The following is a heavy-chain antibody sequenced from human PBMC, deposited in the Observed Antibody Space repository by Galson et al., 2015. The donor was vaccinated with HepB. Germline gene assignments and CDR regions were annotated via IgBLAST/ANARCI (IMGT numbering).Heavy chain of an antibody. CDR1: XDTFTXYF. CDR3: ARGAPTSGSSRGILDP. CDR2: IXPXSGAT. J-gene: IGHJ5*02. D-gene: IGHD5-12*01. V-gene: IGHV1-2*02. Sequence: SVKXXXKAXXDTFTXYFMDXXXQXPGQGLEWMGWIXPXSGATKCAQKFQGRVTMTRDTSISTVYMELSSLRSDDTAVYYCARGAPTSGSSRGILDPWGQG.